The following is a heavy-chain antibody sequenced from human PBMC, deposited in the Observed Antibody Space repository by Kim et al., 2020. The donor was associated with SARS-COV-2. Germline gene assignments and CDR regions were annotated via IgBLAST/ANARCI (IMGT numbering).Heavy chain of an antibody. CDR2: T. D-gene: IGHD3-16*01. V-gene: IGHV4-4*02. J-gene: IGHJ4*02. Sequence: TNYTPSLKVRVTISVDKSKNQFSLILNSVTAADTAVYYCARAGIYALDYWGQGALVTVSS. CDR3: ARAGIYALDY.